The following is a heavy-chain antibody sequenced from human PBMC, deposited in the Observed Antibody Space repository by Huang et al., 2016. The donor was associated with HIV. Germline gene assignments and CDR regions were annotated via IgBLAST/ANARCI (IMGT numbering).Heavy chain of an antibody. CDR2: TRKKARSYTT. CDR1: GFTFSDHY. J-gene: IGHJ3*01. V-gene: IGHV3-72*01. Sequence: EVLLVESGGGLVQPGGSLRLSCATSGFTFSDHYMDWVRQAPGMGLEGFGQTRKKARSYTTEYAASVKGRLTISRDDSTNSVYLQMDSLRFEETAVYYCATALLNYATTIAFDLWGQGRMVTVSS. CDR3: ATALLNYATTIAFDL. D-gene: IGHD2-21*02.